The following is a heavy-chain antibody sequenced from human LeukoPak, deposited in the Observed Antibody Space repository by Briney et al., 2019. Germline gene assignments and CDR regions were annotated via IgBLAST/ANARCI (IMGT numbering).Heavy chain of an antibody. D-gene: IGHD5-24*01. Sequence: PGRSLRLSCAASGFTFDDYAMHWVRQAPGKGLEWVSGISWNSGSIGYADSVKGRFTISRDNAKNSLYLQMNSLRAEDTALYYCAKFAERSMATINSDYWGQGTLVTGSS. CDR1: GFTFDDYA. CDR2: ISWNSGSI. V-gene: IGHV3-9*01. J-gene: IGHJ4*02. CDR3: AKFAERSMATINSDY.